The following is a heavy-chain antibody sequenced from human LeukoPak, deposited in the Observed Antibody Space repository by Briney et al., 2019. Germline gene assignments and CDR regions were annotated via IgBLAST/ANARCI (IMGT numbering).Heavy chain of an antibody. CDR3: ARGADSSGYYSIFYFDY. V-gene: IGHV4-59*01. CDR1: GGSISSYY. CDR2: IYYSGST. D-gene: IGHD3-22*01. J-gene: IGHJ4*02. Sequence: SETLSLTCTVSGGSISSYYWNWIRQPPGKGLEWIGYIYYSGSTNYNPSLKSRVTISVDTSKNQFSLKLNSVTAADTAVYYCARGADSSGYYSIFYFDYWAREPWSPSPQ.